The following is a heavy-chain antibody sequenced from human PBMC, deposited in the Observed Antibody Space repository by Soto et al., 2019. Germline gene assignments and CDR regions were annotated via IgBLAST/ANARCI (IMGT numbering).Heavy chain of an antibody. V-gene: IGHV4-30-4*01. D-gene: IGHD3-3*01. Sequence: QVQLQESGPGLVKPSQTLSLTCTVSCGSISSRDYYWSWIRQPPGKGLEWIGYISYSGSTFYNPSLKRRVTISEDKTKNQFSLNLSSVTAADTAVYYCGRGIRVVDYYFDYWGQGSLVTVSS. CDR2: ISYSGST. CDR1: CGSISSRDYY. J-gene: IGHJ4*02. CDR3: GRGIRVVDYYFDY.